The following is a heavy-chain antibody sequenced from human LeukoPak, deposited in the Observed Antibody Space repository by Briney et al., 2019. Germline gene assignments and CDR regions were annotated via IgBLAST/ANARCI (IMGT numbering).Heavy chain of an antibody. CDR2: ISYEGDST. J-gene: IGHJ5*02. V-gene: IGHV3-30*18. CDR3: AKCRITIYGVADH. Sequence: GGSLRLSCAASGFIFRIYGMHWVRQAPGKGLEWVALISYEGDSTYYADSVKGRFTISRDTSKNTMYLQMNSLRPEDTAVYYCAKCRITIYGVADHWGQGTLVTVSS. CDR1: GFIFRIYG. D-gene: IGHD3-3*01.